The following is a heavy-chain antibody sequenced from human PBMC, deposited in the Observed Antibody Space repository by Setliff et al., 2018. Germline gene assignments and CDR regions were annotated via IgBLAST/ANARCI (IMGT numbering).Heavy chain of an antibody. J-gene: IGHJ3*02. CDR2: MYHSGNT. V-gene: IGHV4-39*07. Sequence: SETLSLTCTVSGGSISSSSYYWGWIRQPPGKGLEWIGEMYHSGNTYYNPSLKSRVTISIDKSRNHFSLKLNSVTAADTAVYYCARSGYYSIDAFDIWGQGTMVTVSS. D-gene: IGHD3-22*01. CDR1: GGSISSSSYY. CDR3: ARSGYYSIDAFDI.